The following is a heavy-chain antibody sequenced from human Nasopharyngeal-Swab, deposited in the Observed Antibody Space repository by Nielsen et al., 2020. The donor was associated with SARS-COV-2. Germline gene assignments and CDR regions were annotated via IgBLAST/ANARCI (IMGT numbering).Heavy chain of an antibody. CDR3: VKDYTVHYYGLETDYYVPLDS. V-gene: IGHV3-23*01. D-gene: IGHD3-9*01. CDR1: GFNFRNFA. J-gene: IGHJ4*02. CDR2: IIESGPDT. Sequence: GESLKISCAASGFNFRNFAMSWVRQAPGKGLEWVSGIIESGPDTYYADSVRGRSTIFRDNSKNTLFLQINSLSAEDTAVYYCVKDYTVHYYGLETDYYVPLDSWGPGTLVTVSS.